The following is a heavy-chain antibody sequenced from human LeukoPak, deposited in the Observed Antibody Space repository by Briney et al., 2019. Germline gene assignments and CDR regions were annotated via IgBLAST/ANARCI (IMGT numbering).Heavy chain of an antibody. CDR1: GFTFSNSW. V-gene: IGHV3-7*01. J-gene: IGHJ3*02. CDR3: ARGVYAFDI. CDR2: MKEDGTEI. Sequence: GGSLRLSCAASGFTFSNSWMTWVRQAPGKGLEWVAYMKEDGTEIYYVDSVKGRFTISRDNAKNSPYLQMNSLRDEDTAIYYCARGVYAFDIWGQGTMVTVSS.